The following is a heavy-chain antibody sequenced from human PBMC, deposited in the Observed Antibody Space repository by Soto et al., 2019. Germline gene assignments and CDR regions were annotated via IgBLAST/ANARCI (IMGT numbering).Heavy chain of an antibody. CDR3: AHVVITFGGVAADDAFDV. V-gene: IGHV2-5*02. J-gene: IGHJ3*01. D-gene: IGHD3-16*01. CDR1: GFSLTTRGVG. CDR2: IYWDDDK. Sequence: SGPTLVNPTETLTLTCTFSGFSLTTRGVGVGWIRQPPGKALEWLAVIYWDDDKRYSPSLKTRLILTKDTSKNQVVLTMTNMDSVDTATYFCAHVVITFGGVAADDAFDVWGQGTMVTVSS.